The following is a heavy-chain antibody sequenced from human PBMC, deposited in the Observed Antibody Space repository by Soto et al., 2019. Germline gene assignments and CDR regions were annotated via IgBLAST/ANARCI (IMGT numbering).Heavy chain of an antibody. Sequence: GGSLRLSCAASGFTFSSYSMNWVRQAPGKGLEWVSSISSSSSYIYYADSVKGRFTISRDNAKNSLYLQMNSLRAEDTAVYYCARDGTSGWYRDAFDIWGQGTMVTVSS. CDR3: ARDGTSGWYRDAFDI. CDR1: GFTFSSYS. V-gene: IGHV3-21*01. CDR2: ISSSSSYI. D-gene: IGHD6-19*01. J-gene: IGHJ3*02.